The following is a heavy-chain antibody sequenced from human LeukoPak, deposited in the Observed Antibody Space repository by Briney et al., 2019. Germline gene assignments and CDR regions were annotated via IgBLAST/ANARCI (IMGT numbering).Heavy chain of an antibody. Sequence: PGGSLRLSCAASGXTFSTYGMHWVRQAPGKGLQWVAVISYDGSNKYYADSVKGRFTISRDNSKNKLYLQMNSLRAEDTAVYYCVKDLATVTLIDYWGQGTLVTVSS. CDR2: ISYDGSNK. D-gene: IGHD4-17*01. J-gene: IGHJ4*02. V-gene: IGHV3-30*18. CDR1: GXTFSTYG. CDR3: VKDLATVTLIDY.